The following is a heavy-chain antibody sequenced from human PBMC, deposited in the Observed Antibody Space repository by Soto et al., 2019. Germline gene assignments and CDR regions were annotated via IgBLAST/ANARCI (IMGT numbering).Heavy chain of an antibody. Sequence: SETLSLTCTVSGGSISRYYWHWIRQPPGKGLEWIGYMYYSGGTNYNPSLKSRVTISVDTSKNQFSLKLSSVTAADTAVYYCARDPGGYSYMDVWGKGTTVTVSS. CDR3: ARDPGGYSYMDV. D-gene: IGHD2-21*01. V-gene: IGHV4-59*01. CDR2: MYYSGGT. J-gene: IGHJ6*03. CDR1: GGSISRYY.